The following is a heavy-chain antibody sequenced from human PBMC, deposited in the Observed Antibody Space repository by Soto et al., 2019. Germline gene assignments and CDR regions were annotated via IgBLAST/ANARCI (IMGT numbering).Heavy chain of an antibody. J-gene: IGHJ6*04. V-gene: IGHV3-23*01. CDR1: GFTFSNYI. Sequence: EVQLLESGGGLVQPGGSLRLSCAASGFTFSNYIMRWVRQAPGKGLEWVSSISASGGNTFYADSVKGRFATSRDNSKNTLYLQMNSLRVEDTAVFYCARYQSTELYYGMDVWGLGTTVTVSS. CDR2: ISASGGNT. D-gene: IGHD1-1*01. CDR3: ARYQSTELYYGMDV.